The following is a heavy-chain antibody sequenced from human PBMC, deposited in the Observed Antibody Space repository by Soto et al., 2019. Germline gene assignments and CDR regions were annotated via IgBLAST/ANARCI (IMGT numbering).Heavy chain of an antibody. Sequence: SETLSLTCTVSGGSISSYYWSWIRQPPGKGLEWIGYIYYSGSTNYNPSLKSRVTISVDTSKNQFSLKLGSVTAADTAVYYCARCQSPSIAARRAYYFDYWGQGTLVTVSS. CDR1: GGSISSYY. J-gene: IGHJ4*02. V-gene: IGHV4-59*01. D-gene: IGHD6-6*01. CDR2: IYYSGST. CDR3: ARCQSPSIAARRAYYFDY.